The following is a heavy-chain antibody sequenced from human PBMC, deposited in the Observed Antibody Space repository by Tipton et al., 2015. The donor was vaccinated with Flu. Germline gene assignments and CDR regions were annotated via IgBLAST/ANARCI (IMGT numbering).Heavy chain of an antibody. CDR1: SGSFSGYY. Sequence: TLSLTCAVNSGSFSGYYWSWIRQPPGKGLEWIGEINHGGSTNYNQSLKSRVSMSVDTSKNQFSLRLTSVTAADTAVYYCARDRWEYASGFDPWGQGTPVTVSP. CDR3: ARDRWEYASGFDP. CDR2: INHGGST. V-gene: IGHV4-34*01. J-gene: IGHJ5*02. D-gene: IGHD6-19*01.